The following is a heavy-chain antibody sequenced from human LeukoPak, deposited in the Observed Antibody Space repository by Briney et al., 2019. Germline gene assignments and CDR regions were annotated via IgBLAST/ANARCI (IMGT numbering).Heavy chain of an antibody. CDR1: GGSISSGSYY. Sequence: SQTLSLTRTVSGGSISSGSYYWSWIRQPAGKGLEWIGRIYTSGSTNYNPSLKGRVTISVDTSKNQFSLKLSSVTAADTAVYYCARERWWGNDAFDIWGQGTMVTVSS. V-gene: IGHV4-61*02. CDR2: IYTSGST. J-gene: IGHJ3*02. CDR3: ARERWWGNDAFDI. D-gene: IGHD2-15*01.